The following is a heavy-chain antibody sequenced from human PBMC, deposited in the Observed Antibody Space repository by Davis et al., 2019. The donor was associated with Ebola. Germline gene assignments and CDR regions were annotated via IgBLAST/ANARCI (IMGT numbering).Heavy chain of an antibody. J-gene: IGHJ4*02. V-gene: IGHV4-59*01. CDR2: IYYSGST. CDR3: ARFLRRDGYNCFNY. D-gene: IGHD5-24*01. Sequence: PSETLSLTCTVSGGSISSYYWSWIRQSPGKGLEWIGYIYYSGSTNYNPSLKSRVTISVDTSKNQFSLKLSSVTAADTAVYYCARFLRRDGYNCFNYWGQGTLVTVSS. CDR1: GGSISSYY.